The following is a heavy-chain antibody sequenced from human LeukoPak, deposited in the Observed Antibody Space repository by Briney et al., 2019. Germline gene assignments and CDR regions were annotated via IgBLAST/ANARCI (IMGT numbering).Heavy chain of an antibody. CDR1: GFTLSTYG. Sequence: PGGSLRLPFAASGFTLSTYGMHWVRQAPGKGLEWGAFIWFDGSNEYYADSVKGRFIVSRDNSKNRLYLQMNSLSAEDTAVYYCARDQVPAHGWFDPWGQGTLVTVSS. V-gene: IGHV3-33*01. J-gene: IGHJ5*02. CDR3: ARDQVPAHGWFDP. CDR2: IWFDGSNE.